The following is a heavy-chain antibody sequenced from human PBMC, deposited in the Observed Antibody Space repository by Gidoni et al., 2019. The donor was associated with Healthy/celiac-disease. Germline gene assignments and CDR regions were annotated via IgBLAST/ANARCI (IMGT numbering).Heavy chain of an antibody. CDR2: IIPIFGTA. D-gene: IGHD2-15*01. V-gene: IGHV1-69*01. Sequence: QVQLVQSGAEVKKPGSSVKVSCKASGGTFSSYAISWVRQAPGQGLEWMGGIIPIFGTANYAQKFQGRVTITADESTSTAYMELSSLRSEDTAVYYCARGPPCSGGSCHPTYYYYYGMDVWGQGTTVTVSS. J-gene: IGHJ6*02. CDR3: ARGPPCSGGSCHPTYYYYYGMDV. CDR1: GGTFSSYA.